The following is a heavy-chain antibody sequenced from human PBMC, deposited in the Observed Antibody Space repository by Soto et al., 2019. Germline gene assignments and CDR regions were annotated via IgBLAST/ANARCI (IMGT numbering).Heavy chain of an antibody. V-gene: IGHV3-72*01. CDR2: IRRKANSYTT. Sequence: EVQLVESGGGLVQPGGSLRLSCAASGLIFSDYHMDWVRQAPGEGLEWVGRIRRKANSYTTEYAASVKGRFTISRDDSKNSLYLQMKSLKSEDTAVYYCAMLGGWSGGSSGMDVWGQGTTVTVSS. CDR3: AMLGGWSGGSSGMDV. J-gene: IGHJ6*02. D-gene: IGHD6-19*01. CDR1: GLIFSDYH.